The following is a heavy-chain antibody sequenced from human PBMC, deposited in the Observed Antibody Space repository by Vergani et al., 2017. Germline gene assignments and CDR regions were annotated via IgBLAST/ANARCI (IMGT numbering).Heavy chain of an antibody. Sequence: QVQLVESGGGVVQPGRSLRLSCAASGFTFSSYGMHWVRQAPGKGLEWVAVISYDGSNKYYADSVKGRFTISRDNSKNTLYLQMNSLRAEDTAVYYCAKDRDKQWLIRNYGAFDSWSQGTIVTVSS. CDR3: AKDRDKQWLIRNYGAFDS. CDR2: ISYDGSNK. D-gene: IGHD6-19*01. J-gene: IGHJ3*02. V-gene: IGHV3-30*18. CDR1: GFTFSSYG.